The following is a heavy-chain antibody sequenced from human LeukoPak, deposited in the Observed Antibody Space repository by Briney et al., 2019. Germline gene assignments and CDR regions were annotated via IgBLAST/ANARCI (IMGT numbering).Heavy chain of an antibody. D-gene: IGHD3-22*01. Sequence: PSETLSLTCTVSGGSISSYYWSWIRQPPGKGLEWIGYIYYSGSTNYNPSLKSRVTISVDTSKNQFSLKLSSVTAADTAVYYCARADTCYDSSGYYPPTAYYFDYWGQGTLVTVSS. CDR3: ARADTCYDSSGYYPPTAYYFDY. J-gene: IGHJ4*02. V-gene: IGHV4-59*01. CDR2: IYYSGST. CDR1: GGSISSYY.